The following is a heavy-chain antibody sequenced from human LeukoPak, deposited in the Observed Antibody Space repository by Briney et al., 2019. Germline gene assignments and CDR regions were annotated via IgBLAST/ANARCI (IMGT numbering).Heavy chain of an antibody. Sequence: GGSLRLSCAASGFTFSDCYMSWIRQAPGKGLEWVSYISSSGSTIYYADSVKGRFTISRDNAKNSLYLQMNSLRAEDTALYYCARVSDISVAAYFDYWGQGTLVTVSS. D-gene: IGHD6-19*01. CDR1: GFTFSDCY. V-gene: IGHV3-11*01. J-gene: IGHJ4*02. CDR2: ISSSGSTI. CDR3: ARVSDISVAAYFDY.